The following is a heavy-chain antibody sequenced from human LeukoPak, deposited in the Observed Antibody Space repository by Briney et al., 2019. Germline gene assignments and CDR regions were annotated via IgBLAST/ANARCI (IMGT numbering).Heavy chain of an antibody. Sequence: SQTLSLTCAISGDSVSSKSAAWNWIRQSPSRGLEWLGRTYYRSKWYNDYAVSVKSRITINPDTSKNQFSLQLNSVTPEDTAVYYCARGGRLVRPPGHNWFDPWGQGTLVTVSS. CDR2: TYYRSKWYN. D-gene: IGHD3-10*01. V-gene: IGHV6-1*01. J-gene: IGHJ5*02. CDR3: ARGGRLVRPPGHNWFDP. CDR1: GDSVSSKSAA.